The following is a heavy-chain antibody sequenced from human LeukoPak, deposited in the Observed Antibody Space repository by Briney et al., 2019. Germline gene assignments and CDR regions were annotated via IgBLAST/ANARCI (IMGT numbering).Heavy chain of an antibody. CDR3: ARVRGDYDILTGYYINWFDP. V-gene: IGHV4-30-4*01. D-gene: IGHD3-9*01. J-gene: IGHJ5*02. CDR2: IYYSGST. Sequence: SQTLSLTCTVSGGSISSGDYYWSWIRQPPGKGLEWIGYIYYSGSTYYNPSLKSRVTISVDTSKNQFSLKLSSVTAADTAVYYCARVRGDYDILTGYYINWFDPWGQGTLVTVSS. CDR1: GGSISSGDYY.